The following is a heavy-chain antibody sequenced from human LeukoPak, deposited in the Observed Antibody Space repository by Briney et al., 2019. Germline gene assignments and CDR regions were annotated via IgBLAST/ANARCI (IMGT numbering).Heavy chain of an antibody. J-gene: IGHJ4*02. Sequence: GGSLRLSCEASGYTSDDYAMHWVRQAPGKGLEWVSATSWNSGSIGYADSVKGRFTISRDNGKNSLYLQMNSLRTEVTALYYCAKGHTYGLGESYLDFWGQGTLVSVSS. CDR3: AKGHTYGLGESYLDF. CDR1: GYTSDDYA. V-gene: IGHV3-9*02. CDR2: TSWNSGSI. D-gene: IGHD5-18*01.